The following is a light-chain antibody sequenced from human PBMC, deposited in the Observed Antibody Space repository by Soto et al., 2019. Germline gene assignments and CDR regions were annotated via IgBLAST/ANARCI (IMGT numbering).Light chain of an antibody. CDR3: QQYYSYPPT. V-gene: IGKV1-8*01. CDR1: QGISSY. Sequence: AIRMTQSPSSFSASTGDRVTITCRASQGISSYLAWYQQKPGKAPKLLIYAASTLQSGVPSRFSGSGSGTDFTLTISCLQSEDFATYYCQQYYSYPPTFGHGTKGDIK. J-gene: IGKJ3*01. CDR2: AAS.